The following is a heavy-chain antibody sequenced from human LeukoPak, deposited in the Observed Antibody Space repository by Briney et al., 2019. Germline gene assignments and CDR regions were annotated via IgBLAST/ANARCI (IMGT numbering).Heavy chain of an antibody. D-gene: IGHD5-24*01. CDR3: AKRVRDGYNTPIDY. CDR2: VSYDGRRE. J-gene: IGHJ4*02. Sequence: GGSLRLSCTASGFTLNTYGMHWVRQAPGKGLEWVAMVSYDGRREYVADSVKGRFTISRDISKNTLNLQMNSLRVEDTALYYCAKRVRDGYNTPIDYWGQGTLVTVSS. V-gene: IGHV3-30*18. CDR1: GFTLNTYG.